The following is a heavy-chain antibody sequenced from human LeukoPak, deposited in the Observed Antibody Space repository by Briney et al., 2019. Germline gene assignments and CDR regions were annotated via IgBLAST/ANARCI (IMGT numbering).Heavy chain of an antibody. Sequence: ASVKVSCTASGYTFTSYYMHWVRQAPGQGLEWMGIINPSGGSTSYAQKFQGRVTMTRDTSTSTVYIELSSLRSEDTAVYYCARESSSGWQYYWGQGTLVTVSS. J-gene: IGHJ4*02. CDR3: ARESSSGWQYY. CDR2: INPSGGST. D-gene: IGHD6-19*01. CDR1: GYTFTSYY. V-gene: IGHV1-46*01.